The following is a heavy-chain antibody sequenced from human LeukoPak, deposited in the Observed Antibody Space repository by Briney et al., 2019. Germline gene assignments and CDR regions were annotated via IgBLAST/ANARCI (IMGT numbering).Heavy chain of an antibody. CDR2: INPNHGDT. D-gene: IGHD3-10*01. V-gene: IGHV1-2*02. CDR3: ARGVRGVLPIYYYYYYMDV. Sequence: ASVKVSCKASGYTFTGYYMHWVRQAPGQGLEWMGWINPNHGDTNYAQKFQGRVTMTRNTSISTAYMELSSLRSEDTAVYYCARGVRGVLPIYYYYYYMDVWGKGTTVTISS. J-gene: IGHJ6*03. CDR1: GYTFTGYY.